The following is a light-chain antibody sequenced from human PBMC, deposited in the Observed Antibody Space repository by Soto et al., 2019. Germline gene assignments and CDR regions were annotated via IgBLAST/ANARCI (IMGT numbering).Light chain of an antibody. CDR3: QQLISYPFT. J-gene: IGKJ3*01. Sequence: DIQLTQSPSFLSASVGDRVTITCRASQGISCYLAWYQQKPGKAPNLLIYAASTLQSGVPSRFSGSGSGTDFTLTISSLQPEDFATYYCQQLISYPFTFGPGTKVDIK. V-gene: IGKV1-9*01. CDR2: AAS. CDR1: QGISCY.